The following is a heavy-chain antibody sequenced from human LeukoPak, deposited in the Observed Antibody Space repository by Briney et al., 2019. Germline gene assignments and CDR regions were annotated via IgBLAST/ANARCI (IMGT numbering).Heavy chain of an antibody. Sequence: GGSLRLSCAASGFTFSSYWMHWVRQAPGKGLVWVSRINTDGSSTSYADSVKGRFTISRDNAKNTLYLQMKSLRPEDTAVYYCARTVPGYFFDYWGQGTLVTVSS. V-gene: IGHV3-74*01. CDR2: INTDGSST. D-gene: IGHD3-10*01. CDR1: GFTFSSYW. J-gene: IGHJ4*02. CDR3: ARTVPGYFFDY.